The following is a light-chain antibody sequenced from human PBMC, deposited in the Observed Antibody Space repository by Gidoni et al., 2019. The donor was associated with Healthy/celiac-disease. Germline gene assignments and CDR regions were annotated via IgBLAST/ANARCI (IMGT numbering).Light chain of an antibody. Sequence: ELVFTPSPGTLSLSPGERATLSCRASQSVSSSYLAWYQQKPGQAPRLLIYGASSRATGIPDRCSGSGAGTDFTITISRLEPEDFAVYYCQQYGSSPPYTFGQXTKLEIK. J-gene: IGKJ2*01. CDR1: QSVSSSY. CDR3: QQYGSSPPYT. V-gene: IGKV3-20*01. CDR2: GAS.